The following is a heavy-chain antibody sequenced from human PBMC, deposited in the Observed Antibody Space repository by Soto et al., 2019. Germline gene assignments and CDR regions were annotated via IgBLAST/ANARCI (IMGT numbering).Heavy chain of an antibody. J-gene: IGHJ6*02. Sequence: PGGSLRLSCAASGFTFSSYSMNWVRQAPGKGLEWVSSINSSSSYIYYADSVKGRFTISRDNAKNSLYLQMNSLRAEDTAVYYCARDRLGIAVALTYYYYGMDVWGQGTTVTVSS. D-gene: IGHD6-19*01. CDR1: GFTFSSYS. CDR3: ARDRLGIAVALTYYYYGMDV. V-gene: IGHV3-21*01. CDR2: INSSSSYI.